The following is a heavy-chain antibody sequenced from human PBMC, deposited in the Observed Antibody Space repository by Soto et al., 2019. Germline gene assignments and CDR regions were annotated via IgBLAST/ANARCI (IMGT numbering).Heavy chain of an antibody. V-gene: IGHV3-33*01. J-gene: IGHJ4*02. CDR2: IWYDGSNK. D-gene: IGHD1-26*01. Sequence: QVQLVESGGGVVQPGRSLRLSCAASGFTFSSYGMHWVRQAPGKGLEWVAVIWYDGSNKYYADSVKGRFTISRDNSKNPLYLQMNSLRAEDTAVYYCARAVGAVDYWGQGTLVTVSS. CDR3: ARAVGAVDY. CDR1: GFTFSSYG.